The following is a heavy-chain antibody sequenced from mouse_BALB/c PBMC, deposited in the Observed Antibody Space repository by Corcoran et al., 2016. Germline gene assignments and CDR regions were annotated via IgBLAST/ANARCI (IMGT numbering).Heavy chain of an antibody. V-gene: IGHV1S136*01. D-gene: IGHD2-2*01. CDR1: GYTFTTYV. CDR3: AREVPGGYPFDY. CDR2: IYPYNDDT. Sequence: EVQLQQSGPELVKPGASVKMSCKASGYTFTTYVMHWVKQKPGQGLEWIGYIYPYNDDTKYNEEFKGKATLTSDKSSNTAYMDLRSLTSEVSAVYYCAREVPGGYPFDYWGQGTTLTVSS. J-gene: IGHJ2*01.